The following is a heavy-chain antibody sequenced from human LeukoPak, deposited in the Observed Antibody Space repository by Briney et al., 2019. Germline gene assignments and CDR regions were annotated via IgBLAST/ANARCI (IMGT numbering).Heavy chain of an antibody. J-gene: IGHJ6*03. CDR1: GGSIRGYY. V-gene: IGHV4-59*08. CDR3: AVGATHYYMDV. Sequence: PSETLSLTCTVSGGSIRGYYWSWVRQPPGKGLEWIACIYYSGSTNYNPSLMSRVAISLDTSKNQFSLKLSSVTAADTAVYYCAVGATHYYMDVWGKGTTVTVSS. CDR2: IYYSGST. D-gene: IGHD3-16*01.